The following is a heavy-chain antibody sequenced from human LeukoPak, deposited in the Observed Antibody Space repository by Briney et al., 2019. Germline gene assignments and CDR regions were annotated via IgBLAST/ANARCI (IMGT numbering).Heavy chain of an antibody. CDR2: INPNSGGT. CDR3: ARGGAPAIMTIPYNWFDP. CDR1: GYTFTGYY. V-gene: IGHV1-2*02. D-gene: IGHD4/OR15-4a*01. J-gene: IGHJ5*02. Sequence: ASEKVSCKASGYTFTGYYMHWVRQAPGQGLEWMGWINPNSGGTNYAQKFQGRVTMTRDTSISTAYMELSRLRSDDTAVYYCARGGAPAIMTIPYNWFDPWGQGTLVTVSS.